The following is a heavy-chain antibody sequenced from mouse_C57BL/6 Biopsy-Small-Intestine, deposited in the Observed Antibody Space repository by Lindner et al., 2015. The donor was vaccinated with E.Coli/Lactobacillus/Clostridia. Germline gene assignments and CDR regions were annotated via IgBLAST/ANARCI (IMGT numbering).Heavy chain of an antibody. Sequence: VQLQESGPELVKPGASVKISCKASGYSFTGYYMNWVKQSPEKSLEWIGEINPSTGGTTYNQKFKAKATLTVDKSSSTAYMQLKSLTSEDSAVYYCGRQDYGSSFYWGQGTTLTVSS. V-gene: IGHV1-42*01. CDR2: INPSTGGT. J-gene: IGHJ2*01. CDR3: GRQDYGSSFY. CDR1: GYSFTGYY. D-gene: IGHD1-1*01.